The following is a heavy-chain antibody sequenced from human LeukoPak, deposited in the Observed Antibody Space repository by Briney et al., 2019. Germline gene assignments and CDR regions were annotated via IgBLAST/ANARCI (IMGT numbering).Heavy chain of an antibody. CDR3: ARGPILGTTWMNIDY. V-gene: IGHV3-64*01. J-gene: IGHJ4*02. Sequence: PGGSLRLSCAASGFTLGANAMHWVRQAPGKGLEYVSSISSNGGFTYYANSVKGRFTISRDNSKNMLYLQMGSLGADDMAVYYCARGPILGTTWMNIDYWGQGTLVTVSS. CDR1: GFTLGANA. D-gene: IGHD1-26*01. CDR2: ISSNGGFT.